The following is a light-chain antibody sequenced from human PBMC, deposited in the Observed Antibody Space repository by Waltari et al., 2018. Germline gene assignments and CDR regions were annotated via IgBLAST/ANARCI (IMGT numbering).Light chain of an antibody. CDR3: QQSYSLLRT. Sequence: DIQMTQSPSPLSASVGARVTITCRASQSVNTYLHWYQQKPGKAPKLLIYDASSVQSGVPLRFSGSGSGTDFTLTISSLQPEDFATYYCQQSYSLLRTFGQGTKVEIK. CDR1: QSVNTY. V-gene: IGKV1-39*01. CDR2: DAS. J-gene: IGKJ1*01.